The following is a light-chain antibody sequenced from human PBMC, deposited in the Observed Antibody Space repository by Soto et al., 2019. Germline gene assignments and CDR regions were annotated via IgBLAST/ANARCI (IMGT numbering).Light chain of an antibody. J-gene: IGKJ5*01. V-gene: IGKV3-20*01. CDR2: GAS. CDR3: QQYGSSLIT. Sequence: EIVLTQSPPTLSLSPGERATLSFRASQSVSSYLSWYQQKPGQAPRLLIYGASSRATGIPDRFSGSGSGTDFTLTISRLEPEDFAVHYCQQYGSSLITFGQRTRLEI. CDR1: QSVSSY.